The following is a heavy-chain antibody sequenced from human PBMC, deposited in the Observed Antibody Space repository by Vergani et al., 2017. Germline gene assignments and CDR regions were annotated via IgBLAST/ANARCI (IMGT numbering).Heavy chain of an antibody. D-gene: IGHD2-2*01. Sequence: QVQLVQSGAEVKKPGSSVKVSCKASGGTFSSYTISWVRQAPGQGLEWMGRIIPILGIANYAQKFQGRVTITADKSTSTAYMELRSLRSDDTAVYYCARDKPAALGGWFDPWGQGTLVTVSS. CDR3: ARDKPAALGGWFDP. J-gene: IGHJ5*02. CDR2: IIPILGIA. V-gene: IGHV1-69*08. CDR1: GGTFSSYT.